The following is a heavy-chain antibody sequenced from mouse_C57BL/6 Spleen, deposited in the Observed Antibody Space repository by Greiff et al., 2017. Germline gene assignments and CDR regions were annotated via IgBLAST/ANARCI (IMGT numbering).Heavy chain of an antibody. D-gene: IGHD1-1*01. CDR1: GYTFTDYN. CDR3: ARLGYGSSYWYFDV. CDR2: INPNNGGT. J-gene: IGHJ1*03. V-gene: IGHV1-18*01. Sequence: VHVKQSGPELVKPGASVKIPCKASGYTFTDYNMDWVKQSHGKSLEWIGDINPNNGGTIYNQKFKGKATLTVDKSSSTAYMELRSLTSEDTAVYYCARLGYGSSYWYFDVWGTGTTVTVSS.